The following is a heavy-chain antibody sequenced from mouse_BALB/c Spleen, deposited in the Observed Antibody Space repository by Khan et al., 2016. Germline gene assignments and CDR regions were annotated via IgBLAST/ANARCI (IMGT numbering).Heavy chain of an antibody. CDR2: IYPYNGGA. CDR3: AGNDYRYDGRSLAY. J-gene: IGHJ3*01. CDR1: GYTFTDYN. Sequence: VQLQQSGPELVKPGASVKISCKASGYTFTDYNMHWVKQSHGKSLEWIGYIYPYNGGAGYNQKFKNKATLSVDNSSSTAYMELRSLTSEDSAVYYCAGNDYRYDGRSLAYWGQGTLVTVSA. D-gene: IGHD2-14*01. V-gene: IGHV1S29*02.